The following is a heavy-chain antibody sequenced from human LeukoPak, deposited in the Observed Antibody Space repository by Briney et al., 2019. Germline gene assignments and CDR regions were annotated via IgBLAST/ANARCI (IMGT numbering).Heavy chain of an antibody. CDR1: GFTFRSHW. V-gene: IGHV3-7*01. CDR3: ARDSGRRGESESGYYDY. J-gene: IGHJ4*02. CDR2: IKQDGSEK. D-gene: IGHD3-22*01. Sequence: GGSLRLSCAAPGFTFRSHWMSWVRQAPGKGLEWVANIKQDGSEKYYVGSVKGRFTISRDNGRNSLYLQTSSLRAEDTAVYYCARDSGRRGESESGYYDYWGQGTLVTVSS.